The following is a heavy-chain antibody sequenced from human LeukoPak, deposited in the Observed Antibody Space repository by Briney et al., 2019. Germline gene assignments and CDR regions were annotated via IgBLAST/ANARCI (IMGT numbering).Heavy chain of an antibody. D-gene: IGHD5-12*01. V-gene: IGHV3-33*01. Sequence: GGSLRLSCAASGFTFSSYGMHWVRKAPGKGLVWVAVIWYDGGNKYCADSVKGRFTVSRDNSMNTLYLQMNSLRIDNTAVYYCVRDHSGCDRFDSWGQGTLVTVSS. CDR1: GFTFSSYG. CDR2: IWYDGGNK. J-gene: IGHJ4*02. CDR3: VRDHSGCDRFDS.